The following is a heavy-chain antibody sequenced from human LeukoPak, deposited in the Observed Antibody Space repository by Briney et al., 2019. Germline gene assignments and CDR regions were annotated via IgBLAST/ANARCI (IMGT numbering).Heavy chain of an antibody. D-gene: IGHD3-3*01. CDR1: GFTFSNYA. CDR2: ISGSGGNT. CDR3: ANTKDARFFPFHY. J-gene: IGHJ4*02. Sequence: GGSLRLSCAASGFTFSNYAMIWVRQAPGKGLEWVSAISGSGGNTYYADSVKGRFTISRDNSKNTLYLQINSLRADDTAVYYCANTKDARFFPFHYWGQGTLVTVSS. V-gene: IGHV3-23*01.